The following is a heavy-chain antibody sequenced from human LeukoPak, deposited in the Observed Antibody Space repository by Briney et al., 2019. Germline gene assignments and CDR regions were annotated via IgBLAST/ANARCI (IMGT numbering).Heavy chain of an antibody. CDR1: GFTFSSYA. CDR2: ISSNGGST. J-gene: IGHJ4*02. V-gene: IGHV3-64*01. CDR3: ARAIWFEDKPFDY. Sequence: PGGSLRLSCAPSGFTFSSYAMHWVRQAPGRGLEYVSAISSNGGSTYYANSVKGRFTISRHNSKNTLYHQMGSLIAEDMAVYYCARAIWFEDKPFDYWGQGTLVTVSS. D-gene: IGHD3-10*01.